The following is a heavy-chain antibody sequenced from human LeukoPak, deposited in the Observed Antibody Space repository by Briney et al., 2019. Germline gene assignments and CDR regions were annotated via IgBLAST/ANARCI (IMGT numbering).Heavy chain of an antibody. CDR2: IRYDGSNK. Sequence: PGGSLRLSCAASGFTFSSYGMHWVRQAPGKGLEWVAFIRYDGSNKYYADSVKGRFTISRDNSKNTLYLQMNSLRAEDTAVYYCASLRITMVRGAKGRVDYWGQGTLVTVSS. V-gene: IGHV3-30*02. J-gene: IGHJ4*02. D-gene: IGHD3-10*01. CDR3: ASLRITMVRGAKGRVDY. CDR1: GFTFSSYG.